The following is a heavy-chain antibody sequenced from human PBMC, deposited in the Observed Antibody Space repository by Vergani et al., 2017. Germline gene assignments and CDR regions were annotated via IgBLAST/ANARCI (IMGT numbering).Heavy chain of an antibody. CDR3: AREQIVGATTYFDY. J-gene: IGHJ4*02. CDR2: IWYDGSNK. Sequence: QVQLVESGGGVVQPGRSLRLSCAASGFTFSSYGMHWVRQAPGKGLEWVAVIWYDGSNKYYADSVKGRFTISRDNSKNTLYLQMNSLRAEDTAVYYCAREQIVGATTYFDYWGQGTLVTVSS. V-gene: IGHV3-33*01. CDR1: GFTFSSYG. D-gene: IGHD1-26*01.